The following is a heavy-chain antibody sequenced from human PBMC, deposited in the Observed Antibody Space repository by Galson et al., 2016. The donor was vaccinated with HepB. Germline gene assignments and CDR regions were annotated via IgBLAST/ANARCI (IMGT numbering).Heavy chain of an antibody. D-gene: IGHD5-18*01. CDR2: IDSSGRPL. CDR1: GFTFSAHC. J-gene: IGHJ6*02. CDR3: TRDPDTSSKVDV. Sequence: SLRLSCAASGFTFSAHCMSWIRQAPGKGLEWISYIDSSGRPLYYADSVKGRFTISRDNVRNTLYLGMNGLRDEDTAIYYCTRDPDTSSKVDVWGQGTTVIVSS. V-gene: IGHV3-11*01.